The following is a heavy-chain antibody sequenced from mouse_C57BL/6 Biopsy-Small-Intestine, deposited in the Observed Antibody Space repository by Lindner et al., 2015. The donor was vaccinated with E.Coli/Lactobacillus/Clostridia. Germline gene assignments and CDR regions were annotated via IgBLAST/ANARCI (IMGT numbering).Heavy chain of an antibody. CDR2: INPGSGGT. CDR1: GYAFTNYL. CDR3: ARERGTTIAYAMDY. D-gene: IGHD1-1*01. J-gene: IGHJ4*01. Sequence: VQLQESGAELVRPGTSVKVSCKASGYAFTNYLIEWVKQRPGQGLEWIGVINPGSGGTNYNEKFKGKATLTADRSSSTAYMQLSSLTSEDSAVYFCARERGTTIAYAMDYWGQGTSVTVSS. V-gene: IGHV1-54*01.